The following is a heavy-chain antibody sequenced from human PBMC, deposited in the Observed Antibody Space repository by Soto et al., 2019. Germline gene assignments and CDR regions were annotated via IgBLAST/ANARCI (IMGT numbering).Heavy chain of an antibody. CDR3: ARDPAGSSSQLSWFDP. CDR2: ISSSSSYI. D-gene: IGHD1-1*01. V-gene: IGHV3-21*01. Sequence: EVQLVESGGGLVKPGGSLRLSCAASGFTFSSYSMNWVRQAPGMGLEWVSSISSSSSYIYYADSVKGRLTISRDNVQNSLYLQMNSLRAEDTAVYYCARDPAGSSSQLSWFDPWGQGTLVTVSS. CDR1: GFTFSSYS. J-gene: IGHJ5*02.